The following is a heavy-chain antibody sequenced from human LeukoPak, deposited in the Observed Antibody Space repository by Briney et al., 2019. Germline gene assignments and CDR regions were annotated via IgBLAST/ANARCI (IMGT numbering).Heavy chain of an antibody. D-gene: IGHD3-10*01. CDR1: GYTFTSYY. V-gene: IGHV1-46*01. J-gene: IGHJ5*02. CDR3: ARSYNMHDWSDP. CDR2: IYPGGDST. Sequence: GASVKVSCKASGYTFTSYYIHWVRQAHGRGLEWMGMIYPGGDSTTYAQKLQGRVTMTRDTSTSTVYMDLSSLRSEDTAVYYSARSYNMHDWSDPWGQGTLVTVSS.